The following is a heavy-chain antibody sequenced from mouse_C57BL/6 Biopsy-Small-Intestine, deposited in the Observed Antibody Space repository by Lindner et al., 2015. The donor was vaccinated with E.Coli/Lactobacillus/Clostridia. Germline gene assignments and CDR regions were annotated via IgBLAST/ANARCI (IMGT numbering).Heavy chain of an antibody. CDR3: ARGDDDVGGNFDY. D-gene: IGHD2-4*01. Sequence: VQLQESGAELAKPGASVKLSCKASGYTFSTYWMHWVKQRPGQGLEWIGYSNPSSGYTKYNQKFKAKATLTADKSSRTAYMQLSSLTYEDSAVYYCARGDDDVGGNFDYWGQGTTLTVSS. J-gene: IGHJ2*01. V-gene: IGHV1-7*01. CDR2: SNPSSGYT. CDR1: GYTFSTYW.